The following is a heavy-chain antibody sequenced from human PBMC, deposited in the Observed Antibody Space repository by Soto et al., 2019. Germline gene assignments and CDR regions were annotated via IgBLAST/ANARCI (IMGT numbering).Heavy chain of an antibody. J-gene: IGHJ2*01. CDR2: ISSTGGST. CDR3: AKDNGPPGTRDWYFDL. CDR1: GFTFRSYA. D-gene: IGHD2-8*01. Sequence: EVQLLESGGGLVQPGGSLRLSCAASGFTFRSYAMSWVRQAPGKGLEWASGISSTGGSTYYADSVKGRFTISRDNSKNTLYLQMNSLRVEDTALYYCAKDNGPPGTRDWYFDLWGRGTLVSVSS. V-gene: IGHV3-23*01.